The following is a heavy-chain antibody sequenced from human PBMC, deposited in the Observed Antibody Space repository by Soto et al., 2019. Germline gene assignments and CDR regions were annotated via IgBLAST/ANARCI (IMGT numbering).Heavy chain of an antibody. D-gene: IGHD4-17*01. CDR3: AREGSRTTVTTYAVY. J-gene: IGHJ4*02. Sequence: QVQLQQWGAGLLKPSETLSLTCAVYGGSFSGYYWSWIRQPPGKGREWIGEINHSGSTNYTPSLKSGVTISVDTSKNQFSLKRSSVTAADTAVYYCAREGSRTTVTTYAVYWCQGTLVTVSS. V-gene: IGHV4-34*01. CDR2: INHSGST. CDR1: GGSFSGYY.